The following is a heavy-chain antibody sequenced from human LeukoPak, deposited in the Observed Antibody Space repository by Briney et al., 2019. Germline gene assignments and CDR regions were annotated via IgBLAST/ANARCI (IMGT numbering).Heavy chain of an antibody. D-gene: IGHD2-2*01. CDR1: GYTFSNFG. CDR3: ARDGTSTDDY. J-gene: IGHJ4*02. Sequence: AAVKVSCKASGYTFSNFGISWVRQAPGQGLEWMGWISGNNDNPNYGQKFQGRLTVTTDSSTSTAYMELRNLRSDDTAVYYCARDGTSTDDYWGQGTLVTVSS. V-gene: IGHV1-18*01. CDR2: ISGNNDNP.